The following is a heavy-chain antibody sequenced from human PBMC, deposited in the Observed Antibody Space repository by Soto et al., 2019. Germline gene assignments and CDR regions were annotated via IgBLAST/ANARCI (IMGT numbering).Heavy chain of an antibody. J-gene: IGHJ4*02. Sequence: SETLSLTCIVPGGSITRRSSSWAWIRQPPGKGLEWVGTFYDGNTYHNPSLRSRITIAVDTSKNQFSLKLNSVAAADTAFYYCATTRGLAVGGSFDYWGQGMLVTVSS. CDR1: GGSITRRSSS. CDR2: FYDGNT. CDR3: ATTRGLAVGGSFDY. V-gene: IGHV4-39*01. D-gene: IGHD3-10*01.